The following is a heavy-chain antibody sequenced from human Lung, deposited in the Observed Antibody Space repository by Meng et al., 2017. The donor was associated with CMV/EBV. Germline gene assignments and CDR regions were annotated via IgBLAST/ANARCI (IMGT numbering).Heavy chain of an antibody. V-gene: IGHV2-26*01. J-gene: IGHJ6*02. CDR3: ARTEGPVGYYYYGMDV. Sequence: SGXXLVXPTETLTLTCTVSGFSLNYAGMGVSWIRQHPGKALEWIAHIFANDATSYSTSLKSRLTISKHTSKNQVVLTIANMDPEDRATYYCARTEGPVGYYYYGMDVWXQGTTVTVSS. D-gene: IGHD1-26*01. CDR2: IFANDAT. CDR1: GFSLNYAGMG.